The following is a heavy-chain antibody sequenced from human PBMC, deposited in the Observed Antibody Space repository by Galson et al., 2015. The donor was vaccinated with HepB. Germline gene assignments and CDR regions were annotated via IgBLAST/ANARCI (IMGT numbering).Heavy chain of an antibody. D-gene: IGHD2-2*01. CDR3: AGTNVVVPAAPYYYYYMDV. CDR1: GYTFTSYD. J-gene: IGHJ6*03. Sequence: SVKVSCKASGYTFTSYDINWVRQATGQGLEWMGWMNPNSGNTGYAQKFQGRVTMTRNTSISTAYMELSSLRSEDTAVYYCAGTNVVVPAAPYYYYYMDVWGKGTTVTVSS. CDR2: MNPNSGNT. V-gene: IGHV1-8*01.